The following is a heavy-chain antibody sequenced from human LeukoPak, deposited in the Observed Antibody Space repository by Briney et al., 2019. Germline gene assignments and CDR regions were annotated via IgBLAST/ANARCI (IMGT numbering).Heavy chain of an antibody. CDR2: IFDSGST. CDR1: GGSISSYY. Sequence: SSETLSLTCTVSGGSISSYYWNWIRQPPGKGLEWIGYIFDSGSTNYNPSLKSRVTISVDTSKNQFSLKLSSVTAADTAVYYCARLDFQYSYGYEGGYYFDYWGQGTLVTVSS. V-gene: IGHV4-59*08. J-gene: IGHJ4*02. D-gene: IGHD5-18*01. CDR3: ARLDFQYSYGYEGGYYFDY.